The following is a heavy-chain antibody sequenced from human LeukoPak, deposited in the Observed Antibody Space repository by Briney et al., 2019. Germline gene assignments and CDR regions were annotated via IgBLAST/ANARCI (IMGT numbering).Heavy chain of an antibody. Sequence: ASVRVSCTASVYTFTRYYMNFVRQAPGQGLEWMGWINPNSGGTNYAQKFQGRVTMTRDTSISTAYMELSWVRSDDTGVYYCARGVLIDGHGACDIWGQGTEVSVSS. CDR3: ARGVLIDGHGACDI. D-gene: IGHD4/OR15-4a*01. V-gene: IGHV1-2*02. J-gene: IGHJ3*02. CDR1: VYTFTRYY. CDR2: INPNSGGT.